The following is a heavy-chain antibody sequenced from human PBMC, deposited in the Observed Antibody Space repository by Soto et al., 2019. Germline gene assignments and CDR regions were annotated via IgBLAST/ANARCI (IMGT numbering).Heavy chain of an antibody. CDR3: ISRPRA. D-gene: IGHD6-6*01. V-gene: IGHV3-66*01. CDR1: GFIVSANY. CDR2: IYSGGGI. Sequence: DEPLVESGGAVVQPGGSLRLSCAASGFIVSANYMSWVRQAPGQGLAWVAVIYSGGGIYYRDSVKGRFTISRDHSKNTVYLQMNSLRAEDSGLYYCISRPRAWGQGTRVTVSS. J-gene: IGHJ5*02.